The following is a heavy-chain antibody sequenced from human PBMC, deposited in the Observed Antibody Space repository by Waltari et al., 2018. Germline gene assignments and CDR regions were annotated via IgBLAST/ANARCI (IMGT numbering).Heavy chain of an antibody. CDR1: GYIFTSYA. CDR2: ITTNTGNP. J-gene: IGHJ5*02. Sequence: QVQLVQSGSELKKPGASVKISCKASGYIFTSYAINWRRQAPGKRPELMGWITTNTGNPTYVQGFRGRFVFSLDTSVNTAYLEINSLKTEDAAIYYCASEVVPSRTIVVNWFDPWGQGTQVTVSS. CDR3: ASEVVPSRTIVVNWFDP. D-gene: IGHD2-2*01. V-gene: IGHV7-4-1*02.